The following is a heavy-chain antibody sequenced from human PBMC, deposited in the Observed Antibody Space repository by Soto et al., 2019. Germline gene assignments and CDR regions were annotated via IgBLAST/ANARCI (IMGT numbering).Heavy chain of an antibody. J-gene: IGHJ4*02. Sequence: GGSLRLSCAAFGFTFSSYGMHWVRQAPGKGLEWVAVIWYDGSNKYYADSVKGRFTISRDISKNTLYLQMDSLRAEDTAVYYCARDRRTGYRDFDPEPFVYWGQGALVTVSS. D-gene: IGHD5-12*01. CDR1: GFTFSSYG. V-gene: IGHV3-33*01. CDR3: ARDRRTGYRDFDPEPFVY. CDR2: IWYDGSNK.